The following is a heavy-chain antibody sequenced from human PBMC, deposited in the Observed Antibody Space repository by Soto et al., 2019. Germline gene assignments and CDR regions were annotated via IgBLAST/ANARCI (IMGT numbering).Heavy chain of an antibody. J-gene: IGHJ3*02. V-gene: IGHV4-31*03. Sequence: SETLSLTCTVSGGSISSGGYYWSWIRHHPGKGLEWIGYIYYSGSTYYNPSLKSRVTISVDTSKNQFSLKLSSVTAADTAVYYCARDRVDGYNPPGAFDIWGQGTMVTVSS. CDR2: IYYSGST. D-gene: IGHD5-12*01. CDR3: ARDRVDGYNPPGAFDI. CDR1: GGSISSGGYY.